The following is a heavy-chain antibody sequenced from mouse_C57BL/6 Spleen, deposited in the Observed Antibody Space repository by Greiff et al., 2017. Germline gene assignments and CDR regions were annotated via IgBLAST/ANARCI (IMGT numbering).Heavy chain of an antibody. D-gene: IGHD2-5*01. CDR2: IYPGDGDT. J-gene: IGHJ3*01. V-gene: IGHV1-80*01. CDR3: ARDGLYSKEAWFAY. CDR1: GYAFSSYW. Sequence: QVQLQQSGAELVKPGASVKISCKASGYAFSSYWMNWVKQRPGKGLEWIGQIYPGDGDTNYNGKFKGKATLTADKSSSTAYMQLSSLTSEDSAVYFCARDGLYSKEAWFAYWGQGTLVTVSA.